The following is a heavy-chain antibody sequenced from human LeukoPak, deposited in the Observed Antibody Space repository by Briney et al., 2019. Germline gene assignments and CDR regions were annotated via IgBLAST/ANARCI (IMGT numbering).Heavy chain of an antibody. Sequence: ASVKVSCKASGYTFTSYGISWVRQAPGQGLEWMGWISAYNGNTNYAQKLQGRVTMTTDTSTSTAYMELRSLRSDDTAVYYCARAYYDSSGYYYFPFYYYYMDVWGKGTTVTISS. D-gene: IGHD3-22*01. V-gene: IGHV1-18*01. J-gene: IGHJ6*03. CDR3: ARAYYDSSGYYYFPFYYYYMDV. CDR1: GYTFTSYG. CDR2: ISAYNGNT.